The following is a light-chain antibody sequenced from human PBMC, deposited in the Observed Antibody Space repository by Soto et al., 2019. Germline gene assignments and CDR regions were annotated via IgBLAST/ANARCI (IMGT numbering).Light chain of an antibody. V-gene: IGKV3-20*01. CDR2: GAS. Sequence: EIVLTQSPGTLSLSPGERATLSCRASQSISSSYLAWYQQKPGQAPRVLIYGASSRATGIPDRFSGSGSGTGFTLTISRLEPEDVAVYFCQQYGNPPPNAFGQGTKVEIK. J-gene: IGKJ2*01. CDR1: QSISSSY. CDR3: QQYGNPPPNA.